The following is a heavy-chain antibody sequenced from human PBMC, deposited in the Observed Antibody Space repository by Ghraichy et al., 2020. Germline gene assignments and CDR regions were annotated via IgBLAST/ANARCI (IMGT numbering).Heavy chain of an antibody. J-gene: IGHJ6*02. CDR2: IDWDNDK. Sequence: SGPTLVKPTQTLTLTCTFSGFSLSTRAMYVSWIRQPPGRALEWLARIDWDNDKFYSPSLRTRLTISKGPSRNQVVLSMTNVDPVDTATYYCARKRLEVAGEAFYYYGMDVWGRGTTVTVSS. CDR1: GFSLSTRAMY. V-gene: IGHV2-70*17. CDR3: ARKRLEVAGEAFYYYGMDV. D-gene: IGHD6-19*01.